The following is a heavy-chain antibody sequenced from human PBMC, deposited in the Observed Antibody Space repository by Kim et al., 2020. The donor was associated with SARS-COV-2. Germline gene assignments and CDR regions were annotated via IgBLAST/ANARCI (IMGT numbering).Heavy chain of an antibody. D-gene: IGHD6-19*01. CDR2: GTA. CDR3: RSSGWQGDY. Sequence: GTANYAQKFQGRVTITADESTSTAYMELSSLRSEDTAVYYCRSSGWQGDYWGQGTLVTVSS. J-gene: IGHJ4*02. V-gene: IGHV1-69*01.